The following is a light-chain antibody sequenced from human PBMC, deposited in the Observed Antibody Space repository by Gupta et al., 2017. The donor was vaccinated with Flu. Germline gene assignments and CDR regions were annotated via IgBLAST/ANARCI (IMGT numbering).Light chain of an antibody. J-gene: IGLJ3*02. CDR1: TSNIGSNT. CDR2: SNY. CDR3: AAWDDSLKGVV. V-gene: IGLV1-44*01. Sequence: SVPTPPPSMSGPPGQRATISCSGGTSNIGSNTVNWYQQLPGTAPKLLIHSNYQRPSGVPDRFSDSKSGTSASLAISGLQSEDEADYYCAAWDDSLKGVVFGGGTKLTVL.